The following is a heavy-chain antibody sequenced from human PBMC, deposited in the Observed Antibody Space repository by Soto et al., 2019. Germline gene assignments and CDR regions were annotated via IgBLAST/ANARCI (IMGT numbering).Heavy chain of an antibody. CDR2: MYLSGST. J-gene: IGHJ6*02. CDR3: ARGEDYGGKGYYCAMDV. D-gene: IGHD4-17*01. CDR1: GGSIGSGGYS. V-gene: IGHV4-30-2*01. Sequence: QQQLQESGSGLVKPSQTLSLTCAVSGGSIGSGGYSWSWIRQPPGKGLEWIGYMYLSGSTYYNPSPGSRVTISGDRSKTRDSPKLTAVTAADTAVYDCARGEDYGGKGYYCAMDVWGQGTTVTVSS.